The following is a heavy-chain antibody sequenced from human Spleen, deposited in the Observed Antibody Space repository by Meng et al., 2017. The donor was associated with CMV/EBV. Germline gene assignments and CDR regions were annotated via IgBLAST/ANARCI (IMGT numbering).Heavy chain of an antibody. CDR1: GFTFSSYA. Sequence: GGSLRLSCAASGFTFSSYAMHWVRQAPGKGLEWVAVISYDGSNKYYADSVKGRFTISRDNSKNTLYLQMNSLRAEDTAVYYCARDCPLEYYDFWSGYHPNRNYYGMDVWGQGTTVTVSS. CDR2: ISYDGSNK. V-gene: IGHV3-30-3*01. D-gene: IGHD3-3*01. J-gene: IGHJ6*02. CDR3: ARDCPLEYYDFWSGYHPNRNYYGMDV.